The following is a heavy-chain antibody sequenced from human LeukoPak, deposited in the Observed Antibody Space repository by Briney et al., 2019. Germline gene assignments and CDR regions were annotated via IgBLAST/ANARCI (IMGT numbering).Heavy chain of an antibody. CDR2: IYTSGST. J-gene: IGHJ4*02. D-gene: IGHD6-6*01. V-gene: IGHV4-4*07. CDR3: ASLRIAEYYFDY. CDR1: GGSISNYY. Sequence: SETLSLTCTVSGGSISNYYWSWIRQPAGKGLEWTGLIYTSGSTNYNPSLKSRVTMSIDTSKNQFSPKLSSVTAADTAVYYCASLRIAEYYFDYWGQGTLVTVSS.